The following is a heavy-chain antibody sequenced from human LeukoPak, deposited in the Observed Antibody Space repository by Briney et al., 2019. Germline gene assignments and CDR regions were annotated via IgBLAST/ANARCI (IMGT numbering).Heavy chain of an antibody. Sequence: AGSLRLSCAASGFTISSYAMHWVRQAPGKGLEWVAVISYDGSNKYYADSVKGPFTISRDNSKNSLYLQMKSLRAEDTAVYYCASEQWLGWRQGTLV. V-gene: IGHV3-30*04. CDR3: ASEQWLG. D-gene: IGHD6-19*01. J-gene: IGHJ4*02. CDR2: ISYDGSNK. CDR1: GFTISSYA.